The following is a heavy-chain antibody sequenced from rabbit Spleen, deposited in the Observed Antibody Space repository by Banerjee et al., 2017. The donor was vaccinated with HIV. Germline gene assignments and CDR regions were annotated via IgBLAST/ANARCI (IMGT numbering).Heavy chain of an antibody. J-gene: IGHJ4*01. V-gene: IGHV1S40*01. CDR3: ARDLGRGSRGLAL. CDR1: GFSFSNKAV. CDR2: IYAGTSGST. D-gene: IGHD4-1*01. Sequence: QSLEESGGDLVKPGASLTRTCTASGFSFSNKAVMCWVRQAPGKGMECIACIYAGTSGSTYYANRAKGRFSISKTSSTTVALQMTSLTAADPATYFCARDLGRGSRGLALWGPGTLVTVS.